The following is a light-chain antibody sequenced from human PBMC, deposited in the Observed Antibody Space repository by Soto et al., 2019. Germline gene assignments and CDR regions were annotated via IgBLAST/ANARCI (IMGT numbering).Light chain of an antibody. J-gene: IGKJ1*01. CDR2: GAS. V-gene: IGKV3-20*01. CDR3: RQYGSSPWT. CDR1: QSVSSSY. Sequence: EIVLTQSPGTLSLSPGERATLSCRASQSVSSSYLAWYQQKPGQAPRLLIYGASSRATGIPDRFSGSGSGTHFHLNISIQEPEDFAVYYCRQYGSSPWTFGQGTKVEIK.